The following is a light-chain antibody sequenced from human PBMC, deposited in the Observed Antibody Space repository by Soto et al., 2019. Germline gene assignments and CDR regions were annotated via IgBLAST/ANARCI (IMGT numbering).Light chain of an antibody. CDR3: QQSYSMPHT. CDR2: AAS. V-gene: IGKV1-39*01. J-gene: IGKJ2*01. Sequence: DVQMTQSPAYLSASVGDRVTITCRTSQNIATYLNWYQHKPGKAPNLLIYAASSLQSGVPSRFSGSGSGTDFTLTISSLQPEDFATYYCQQSYSMPHTFGQGTRLEIK. CDR1: QNIATY.